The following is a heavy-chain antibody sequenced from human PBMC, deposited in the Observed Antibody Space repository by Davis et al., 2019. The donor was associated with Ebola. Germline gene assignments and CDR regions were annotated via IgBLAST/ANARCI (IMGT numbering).Heavy chain of an antibody. CDR1: GFTFSSYA. Sequence: GESLKISCAASGFTFSSYAMNWVRQAPGKGLEWVSSISSSSSYIYYADSVKGRFTISRDNAKNSLYLQMNSLRDEDTAVYYCARESGGLTGSDYWGQGTLVTVSS. J-gene: IGHJ4*02. CDR3: ARESGGLTGSDY. V-gene: IGHV3-21*01. CDR2: ISSSSSYI. D-gene: IGHD3-9*01.